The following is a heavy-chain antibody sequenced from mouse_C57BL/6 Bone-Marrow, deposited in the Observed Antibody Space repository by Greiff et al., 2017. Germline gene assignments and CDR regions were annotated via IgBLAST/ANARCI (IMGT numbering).Heavy chain of an antibody. D-gene: IGHD2-5*01. V-gene: IGHV14-4*01. CDR1: GFNIKDDY. CDR2: IDPENGDT. CDR3: TTSSYSNYGGY. Sequence: VQLQQSGAELVRPGASVKLSCTASGFNIKDDYMHWVKQRPEQGLEWIGWIDPENGDTEYASKFQGKATITADTSSNTAYLQLSSLTSEDTAVYYCTTSSYSNYGGYWGQGTTLTVSS. J-gene: IGHJ2*01.